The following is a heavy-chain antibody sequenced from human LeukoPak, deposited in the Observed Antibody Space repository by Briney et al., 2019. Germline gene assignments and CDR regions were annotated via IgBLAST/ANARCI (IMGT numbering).Heavy chain of an antibody. D-gene: IGHD3-10*01. V-gene: IGHV3-11*04. CDR2: ISSTGSTI. J-gene: IGHJ4*02. Sequence: GGSLRLSCAASGFTFSDYYMTWIRQAPGKGLEWVSYISSTGSTIYYADSVKGRFTTPRDNAKNSLYLQMNSLRAEDTAVYYCARARDPYYYGSGSYSGGMLSDYWGQGTLVTVSS. CDR3: ARARDPYYYGSGSYSGGMLSDY. CDR1: GFTFSDYY.